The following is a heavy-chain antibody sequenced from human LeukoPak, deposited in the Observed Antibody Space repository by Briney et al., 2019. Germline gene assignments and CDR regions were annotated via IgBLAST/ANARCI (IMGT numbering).Heavy chain of an antibody. V-gene: IGHV4-59*01. D-gene: IGHD4-17*01. J-gene: IGHJ4*02. Sequence: SETLSLTCTVSGGSTSSYYWSWIRQPPGKGLEWIGYIYYSGSTNYNPSLKSRVTISVDTSKNQFSLKLSSVTAADTAVYYCARALRSLRSYYFDYWGQGTLVTVSS. CDR1: GGSTSSYY. CDR2: IYYSGST. CDR3: ARALRSLRSYYFDY.